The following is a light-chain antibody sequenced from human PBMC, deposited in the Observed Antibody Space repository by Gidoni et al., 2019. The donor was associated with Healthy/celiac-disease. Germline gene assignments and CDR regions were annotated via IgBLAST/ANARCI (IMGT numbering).Light chain of an antibody. CDR2: DAS. Sequence: DIQMTQSPSSLSASVGDRVTITCQASQDISNYLNWYQQKPGKAPKLLIYDASNLETGVSSRFSGSGSGTDFTFTISSLQPEDIATYYCQQYDNLPPLTFXGGTKVEIK. J-gene: IGKJ4*01. CDR1: QDISNY. CDR3: QQYDNLPPLT. V-gene: IGKV1-33*01.